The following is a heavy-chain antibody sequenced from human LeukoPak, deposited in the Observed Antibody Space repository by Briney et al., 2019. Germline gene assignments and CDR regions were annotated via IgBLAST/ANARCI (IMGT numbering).Heavy chain of an antibody. J-gene: IGHJ4*02. CDR2: ISYDGSNK. Sequence: GRSLRLSCAVSGFTFSSYAMHWVRQAPGKGLEWVAVISYDGSNKYYADSVKGRFTISRDNSKNTLYLQMNSLRAEDTAVYYCASAYYYDSSGYYGYWGQGTLVTVSS. CDR3: ASAYYYDSSGYYGY. D-gene: IGHD3-22*01. V-gene: IGHV3-30-3*01. CDR1: GFTFSSYA.